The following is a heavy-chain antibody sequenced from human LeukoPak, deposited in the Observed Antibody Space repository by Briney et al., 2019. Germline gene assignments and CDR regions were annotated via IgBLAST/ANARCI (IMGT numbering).Heavy chain of an antibody. CDR2: IIPIFGTA. V-gene: IGHV1-69*05. Sequence: SVKVSCKASGYTFTSYGISWVRQAPGQGLEWMGGIIPIFGTANYAQKFQGRVTITTDESTSTAYMELSSLRSEDTAVYYCARGPYYYDSSRVFDYWGQGTLVTVSS. CDR1: GYTFTSYG. J-gene: IGHJ4*02. CDR3: ARGPYYYDSSRVFDY. D-gene: IGHD3-22*01.